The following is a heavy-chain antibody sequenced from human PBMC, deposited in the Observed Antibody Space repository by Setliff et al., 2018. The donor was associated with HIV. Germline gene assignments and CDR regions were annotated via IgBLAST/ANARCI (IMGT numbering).Heavy chain of an antibody. CDR3: AREFGPHDSTGY. D-gene: IGHD3-22*01. Sequence: LRLSCAASGFTFSSYSMNWVRQHPGKGLEWIGYIYYSGSTYYNPSLKSRVTISVDTSKNQFSLKLSSVTAADTAVYYCAREFGPHDSTGYWGQGTLVTVSS. J-gene: IGHJ4*02. CDR2: IYYSGST. V-gene: IGHV4-31*02. CDR1: GFTFSSYS.